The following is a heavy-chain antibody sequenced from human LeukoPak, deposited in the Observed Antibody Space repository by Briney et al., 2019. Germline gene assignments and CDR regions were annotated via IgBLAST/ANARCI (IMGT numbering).Heavy chain of an antibody. CDR2: ICYSGST. J-gene: IGHJ4*02. D-gene: IGHD2-21*02. Sequence: PSETLSLTCTVSGGSISSRSACWGWIRQPPGKGLEWIGTICYSGSTYYTPSLKSRVTISVDTSKIQFSLKLSSVTAPDTAFYYCARVVMTGRIYYFDYWGQGTLVTVSS. V-gene: IGHV4-39*01. CDR3: ARVVMTGRIYYFDY. CDR1: GGSISSRSAC.